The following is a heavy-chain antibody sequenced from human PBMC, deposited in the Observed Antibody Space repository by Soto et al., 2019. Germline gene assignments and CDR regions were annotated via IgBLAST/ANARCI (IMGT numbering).Heavy chain of an antibody. J-gene: IGHJ3*02. CDR1: GYTFTSYY. D-gene: IGHD4-17*01. CDR3: ARDSDIRWIPYGDPNAFDI. CDR2: INPSGGST. Sequence: QVQLVQSGAEVKKPGASVKVSCKASGYTFTSYYMHWVRQAPGQGLEWMGIINPSGGSTSYAQKFKGRVTMTRDTSTSTVYMELSSLRSEDTAVYYCARDSDIRWIPYGDPNAFDIWGQGTMVTVSS. V-gene: IGHV1-46*03.